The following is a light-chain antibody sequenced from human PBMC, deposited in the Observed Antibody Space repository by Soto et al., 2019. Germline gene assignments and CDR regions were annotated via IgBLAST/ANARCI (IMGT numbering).Light chain of an antibody. Sequence: QSVLTQPAFVSGSPGQSITISCTGTSSDVGGYNYVSWLQQHPGKAPKLMIYDVSNRPSGVSNRFSGSKSGNTASLTISGLQAEDEADYHCSSYTSTSTSYVFGTGTKVTVL. V-gene: IGLV2-14*03. CDR2: DVS. J-gene: IGLJ1*01. CDR3: SSYTSTSTSYV. CDR1: SSDVGGYNY.